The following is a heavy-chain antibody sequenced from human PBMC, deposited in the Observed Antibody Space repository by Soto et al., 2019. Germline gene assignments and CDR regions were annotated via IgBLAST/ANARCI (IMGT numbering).Heavy chain of an antibody. J-gene: IGHJ4*02. CDR2: ISSRSSYI. CDR1: GFTFSSYS. Sequence: GGSLRLSCAASGFTFSSYSMNWVRQAPGKGLEWVSSISSRSSYIYYADSVKGRFTISRDNAKNSLYLQMNSLRAEDTAVYYCARDLGVVIIPSSKGFDYWGQGTLVTVSS. V-gene: IGHV3-21*01. D-gene: IGHD3-3*01. CDR3: ARDLGVVIIPSSKGFDY.